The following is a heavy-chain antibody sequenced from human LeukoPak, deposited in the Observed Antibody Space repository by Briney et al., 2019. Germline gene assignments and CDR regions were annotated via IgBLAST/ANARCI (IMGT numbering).Heavy chain of an antibody. V-gene: IGHV3-30*18. D-gene: IGHD5-12*01. CDR3: AKDHIVLGTIYYYGMDV. J-gene: IGHJ6*02. CDR2: ISYDGSNK. Sequence: QPGGSLRLSCAASGFTFSSYGMLWVRQAPGKGLEWVAVISYDGSNKYYADSVKGRFTISRGNSKNTLYLQMNSLRAEDTAVYYCAKDHIVLGTIYYYGMDVWGQGTTVTVSS. CDR1: GFTFSSYG.